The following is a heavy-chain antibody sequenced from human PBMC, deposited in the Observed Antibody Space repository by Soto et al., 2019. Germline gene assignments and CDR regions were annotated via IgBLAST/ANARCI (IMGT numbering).Heavy chain of an antibody. CDR3: AKDIGRGSRAVAGRTQVGYFDY. V-gene: IGHV3-9*01. J-gene: IGHJ4*02. CDR2: ISWNSGSI. Sequence: GGSLRLSCAASGFTFDDYAMHWVRQAPGKGLEWVSGISWNSGSIGYADSVKGRFTISRDNAKNSLYLQMNSLRAEDTALYYCAKDIGRGSRAVAGRTQVGYFDYWGQGTLVTVSS. D-gene: IGHD6-19*01. CDR1: GFTFDDYA.